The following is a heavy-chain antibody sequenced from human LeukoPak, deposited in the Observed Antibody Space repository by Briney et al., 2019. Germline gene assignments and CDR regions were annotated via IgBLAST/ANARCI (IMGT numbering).Heavy chain of an antibody. V-gene: IGHV3-9*01. Sequence: PGGSLRLSCAASGFTFSSYSMNWVRQAPGKGLEWVSGISWNSGSIGYADSVKGRFTISRDNSKNTLYLQMNSLRAEDTAVYYCAKVAVTTEVYYYMDVWGKGTTVTVSS. CDR2: ISWNSGSI. CDR1: GFTFSSYS. CDR3: AKVAVTTEVYYYMDV. J-gene: IGHJ6*03. D-gene: IGHD4-17*01.